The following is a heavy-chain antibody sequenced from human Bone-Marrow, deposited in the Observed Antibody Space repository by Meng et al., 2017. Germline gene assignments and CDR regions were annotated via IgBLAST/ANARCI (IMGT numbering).Heavy chain of an antibody. Sequence: GGSLRLSCAASGFTFSSYGMHWVRQAPGKGLEWVAVIWYDGSNTYYADSVKGRFTISRDNSRNTLYLQMNSLRAEDTAVYYCTKETTSRYFDYWGQGTLVTVSS. CDR1: GFTFSSYG. D-gene: IGHD1-7*01. CDR2: IWYDGSNT. CDR3: TKETTSRYFDY. J-gene: IGHJ4*02. V-gene: IGHV3-33*06.